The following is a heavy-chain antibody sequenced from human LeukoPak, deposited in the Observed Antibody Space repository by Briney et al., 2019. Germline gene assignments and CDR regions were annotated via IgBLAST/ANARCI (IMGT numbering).Heavy chain of an antibody. CDR2: ISYDGSNR. CDR1: GLTFSSYG. V-gene: IGHV3-30*18. D-gene: IGHD3-22*01. CDR3: AKDYYDSSGYLNYFDY. Sequence: PGGSLRLSCAASGLTFSSYGMHWVRQAPGKGLEWVAVISYDGSNRYYADSVKGRFTISRDNSKNTLYLQMNSLRAEDTAVYYCAKDYYDSSGYLNYFDYWGQGTLVTVSS. J-gene: IGHJ4*02.